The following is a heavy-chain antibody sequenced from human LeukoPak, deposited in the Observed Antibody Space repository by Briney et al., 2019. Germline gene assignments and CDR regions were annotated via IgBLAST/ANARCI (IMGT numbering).Heavy chain of an antibody. V-gene: IGHV3-23*01. CDR3: ASPPYSRWHY. CDR1: GFTFSSYA. Sequence: GGSLKLSCAASGFTFSSYAMSWLRQAPGKGLEWVSAISGSGGSTYYADSVKGRFTISRDNSKNTLYLQMNSLRAEDTAVYYCASPPYSRWHYWGQGTLVTVSS. D-gene: IGHD6-13*01. CDR2: ISGSGGST. J-gene: IGHJ4*02.